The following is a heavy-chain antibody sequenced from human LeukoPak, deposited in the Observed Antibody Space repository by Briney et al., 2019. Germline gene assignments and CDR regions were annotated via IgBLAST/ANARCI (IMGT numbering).Heavy chain of an antibody. CDR2: INHTGST. Sequence: SETLSLTCAMSGGSFSGYYWTWIRQPPGKGLEWIGEINHTGSTKYNPSLKSRVTISVDTSKNQFSLKLSSVTAADTAVYYCARMITMHKYYYYYMDVWGKGTTVTISS. D-gene: IGHD3-10*01. CDR1: GGSFSGYY. CDR3: ARMITMHKYYYYYMDV. J-gene: IGHJ6*03. V-gene: IGHV4-34*01.